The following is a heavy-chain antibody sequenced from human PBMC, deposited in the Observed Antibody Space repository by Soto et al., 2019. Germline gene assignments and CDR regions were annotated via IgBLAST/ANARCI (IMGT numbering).Heavy chain of an antibody. J-gene: IGHJ6*02. D-gene: IGHD2-2*01. CDR1: GFTFDDYA. CDR2: ISYDGSNK. CDR3: AKDSLTPSLLNIVVVPAAIYYYGMDV. Sequence: GGSLRLSCAASGFTFDDYAMHWVRQAPGKGLEWVAVISYDGSNKYYADSVKGRFTISRDNSKNTLYLQMNSLRAEDTAVYYCAKDSLTPSLLNIVVVPAAIYYYGMDVWGQGTTVTVSS. V-gene: IGHV3-30*18.